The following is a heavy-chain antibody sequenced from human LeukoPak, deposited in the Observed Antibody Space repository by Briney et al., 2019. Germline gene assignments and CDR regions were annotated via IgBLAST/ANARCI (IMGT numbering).Heavy chain of an antibody. CDR1: IESFSGYH. J-gene: IGHJ5*02. Sequence: KSSETLSLTCAVYIESFSGYHWNWIRQTPGKGLEWIGEISDSGTTNINPSLRRRVSLSIDTSKNQFSLKLSSVTAADTAVYYCASGYSGPDWFDPWGQGTLVTVSS. CDR2: ISDSGTT. V-gene: IGHV4-34*01. D-gene: IGHD5-12*01. CDR3: ASGYSGPDWFDP.